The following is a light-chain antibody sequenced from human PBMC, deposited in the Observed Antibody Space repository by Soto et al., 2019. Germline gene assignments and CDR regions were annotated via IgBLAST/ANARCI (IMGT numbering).Light chain of an antibody. J-gene: IGKJ1*01. CDR1: QSVSSSY. Sequence: EIVLTQSPGTLSLSPGERATLSCRASQSVSSSYLAWYQQKPGQAPRLLMYEAASRATGIPGRFSGSGSGTDFTLTISRLEPEDFAVYYCQQYGSSGTFGQGTKVDIK. CDR3: QQYGSSGT. CDR2: EAA. V-gene: IGKV3-20*01.